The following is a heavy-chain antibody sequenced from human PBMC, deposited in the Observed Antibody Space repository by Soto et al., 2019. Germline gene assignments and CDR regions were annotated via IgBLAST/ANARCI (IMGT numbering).Heavy chain of an antibody. D-gene: IGHD5-18*01. Sequence: QLQLQESGPGLVKPSETLSLTCTVSGGSISSSSYYWAWIRQPPGKGLEWIGNIYYNGNTYYNPPLKSRVTISVSTSKNHFSLNLTSGTAADTAVYYCAKCGYSFTYLPFDSWGQGTLVAVSS. J-gene: IGHJ4*02. CDR2: IYYNGNT. V-gene: IGHV4-39*02. CDR3: AKCGYSFTYLPFDS. CDR1: GGSISSSSYY.